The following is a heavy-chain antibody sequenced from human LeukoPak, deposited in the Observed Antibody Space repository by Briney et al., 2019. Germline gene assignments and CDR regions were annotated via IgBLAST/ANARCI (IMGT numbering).Heavy chain of an antibody. V-gene: IGHV4-34*01. CDR3: ARVPVAGYYYYGMDV. J-gene: IGHJ6*02. D-gene: IGHD6-19*01. Sequence: SETLSLTCAVYGGSFSGYFWSWIRQPPGKGLEWIGEVNYNGSNYNPSLKSRVTMSVDTSKNQFSLKLSSVTAADTAVYYCARVPVAGYYYYGMDVWGQGTTVTVSS. CDR1: GGSFSGYF. CDR2: VNYNGS.